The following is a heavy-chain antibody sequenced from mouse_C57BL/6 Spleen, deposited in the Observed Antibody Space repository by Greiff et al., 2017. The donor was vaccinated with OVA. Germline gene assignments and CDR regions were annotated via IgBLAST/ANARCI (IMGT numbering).Heavy chain of an antibody. CDR2: INPGSGGT. V-gene: IGHV1-54*01. CDR3: ATYGYGEYFDV. Sequence: QVQLQQSGAELVRPGTSVKVSCKASGYAFTNYLIEWVKQRPGQGLEWIGVINPGSGGTNYNEKFKGKATLTADKSSSTAYMQLSSLTSEDSAVYFCATYGYGEYFDVWGTGTTVTVSS. J-gene: IGHJ1*03. D-gene: IGHD2-2*01. CDR1: GYAFTNYL.